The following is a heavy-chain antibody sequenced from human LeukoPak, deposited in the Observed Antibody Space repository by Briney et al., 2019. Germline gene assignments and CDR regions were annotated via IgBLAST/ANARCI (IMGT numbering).Heavy chain of an antibody. CDR2: ISAYNGNT. D-gene: IGHD3-9*01. Sequence: GASVKVSCKASGYTFTSYGISWVRQAPGQGLEWMGWISAYNGNTNYAQKLLGRVTMTTDTSTSTAYMELRSLRSDDTAVYYCARVRNQFLTGYSPQLFDYWGQGTLVTVSS. V-gene: IGHV1-18*01. CDR3: ARVRNQFLTGYSPQLFDY. CDR1: GYTFTSYG. J-gene: IGHJ4*02.